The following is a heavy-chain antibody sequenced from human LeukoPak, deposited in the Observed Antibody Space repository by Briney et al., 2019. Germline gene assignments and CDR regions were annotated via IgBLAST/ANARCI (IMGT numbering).Heavy chain of an antibody. V-gene: IGHV4-61*01. J-gene: IGHJ6*02. D-gene: IGHD5-24*01. Sequence: PSETLSLTCTVSGGSVSSGSDYWRWIRQPPGKGLEWIGYIYFSGSTNYYPSLKSRVTISVDTSMNQFSLKLSTVTAADTAVYYCARGAATRNYYGMDVWGQGTTVTVSS. CDR1: GGSVSSGSDY. CDR2: IYFSGST. CDR3: ARGAATRNYYGMDV.